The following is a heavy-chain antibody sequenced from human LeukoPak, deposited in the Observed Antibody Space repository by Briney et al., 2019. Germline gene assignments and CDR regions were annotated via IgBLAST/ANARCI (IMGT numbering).Heavy chain of an antibody. Sequence: GGSLRLSCAASGFTFSSYTMSWVRQAPGKGLEWVSTITTSDGNTYYADSVKGRFTISRDNSKNTLYLQMNSLRAEDTAVYYCAKLTFDIWGQGTMVTVSS. CDR3: AKLTFDI. J-gene: IGHJ3*02. CDR2: ITTSDGNT. V-gene: IGHV3-23*01. CDR1: GFTFSSYT.